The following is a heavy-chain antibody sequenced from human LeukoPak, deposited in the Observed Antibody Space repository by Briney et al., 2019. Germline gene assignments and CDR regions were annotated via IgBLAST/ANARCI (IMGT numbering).Heavy chain of an antibody. Sequence: ASVKVSCKASGYTFTGYYMHWVRQAPGQGLEWMGWINPNSGGTNYAQKFQGRVTMTRDTSISTAYMELSRLRSDDTAVYYCARVPSNDILTGFDYWGQGTPVTVSS. V-gene: IGHV1-2*02. D-gene: IGHD3-9*01. CDR2: INPNSGGT. J-gene: IGHJ4*02. CDR1: GYTFTGYY. CDR3: ARVPSNDILTGFDY.